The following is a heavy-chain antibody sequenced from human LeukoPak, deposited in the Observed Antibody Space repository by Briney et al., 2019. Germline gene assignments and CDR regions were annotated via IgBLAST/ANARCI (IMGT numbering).Heavy chain of an antibody. CDR2: IYYSGST. J-gene: IGHJ4*02. Sequence: PGGSLRLSCAASGFTVSSNYMSWVRQAPGKGLEWIGSIYYSGSTYYNPSLKSRVTISVDTSKNQFSLKLSSVTAADTAVYYCARLQTAPYYDFWSGYFDYWGQGTLVTVSS. CDR1: GFTVSSNY. D-gene: IGHD3-3*01. CDR3: ARLQTAPYYDFWSGYFDY. V-gene: IGHV4-39*01.